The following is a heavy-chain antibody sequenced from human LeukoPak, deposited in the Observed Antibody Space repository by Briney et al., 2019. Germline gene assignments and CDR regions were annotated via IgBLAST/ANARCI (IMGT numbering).Heavy chain of an antibody. CDR2: INHSGST. D-gene: IGHD3-22*01. Sequence: SETLSLTCTVSGGSISSYYWSWIRQPPGKGLEWIGEINHSGSTNYNPSLTSRVTISVDTSKNQFSLKLSSVTAADTAVYYCARGGRYYYDSSGYYYWGQGTLVTVSS. CDR1: GGSISSYY. J-gene: IGHJ4*02. V-gene: IGHV4-34*01. CDR3: ARGGRYYYDSSGYYY.